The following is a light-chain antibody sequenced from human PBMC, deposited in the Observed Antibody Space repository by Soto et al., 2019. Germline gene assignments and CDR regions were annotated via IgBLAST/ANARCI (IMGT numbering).Light chain of an antibody. CDR1: QDISRR. J-gene: IGKJ4*01. V-gene: IGKV1-13*02. CDR3: QQFNPYPLT. CDR2: DVS. Sequence: AFQLTQSPSSLSASVGDRVTITCRASQDISRRLAWYQQKPGKPPKVLIFDVSSLESGVPLRFSGSGSGTYFTLTISSLQPEDFATYYCQQFNPYPLTFGGGTKVEIK.